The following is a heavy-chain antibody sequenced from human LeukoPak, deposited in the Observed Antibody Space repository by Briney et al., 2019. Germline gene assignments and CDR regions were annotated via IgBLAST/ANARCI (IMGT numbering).Heavy chain of an antibody. D-gene: IGHD5-24*01. Sequence: GXSLXISCKGSGSIFTSYWIGWGRQVPGKGVGGMGIIYPGDSDTRDSPSFEGQVTISADKARSTAYLKWRNLKASHTAMYYCARQDGHNENYWGQGTLVTVSS. J-gene: IGHJ4*02. V-gene: IGHV5-51*01. CDR3: ARQDGHNENY. CDR2: IYPGDSDT. CDR1: GSIFTSYW.